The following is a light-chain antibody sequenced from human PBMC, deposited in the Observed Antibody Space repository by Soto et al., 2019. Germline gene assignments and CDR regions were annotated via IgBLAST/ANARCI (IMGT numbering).Light chain of an antibody. CDR2: AAS. CDR1: QSISSS. CDR3: QQSYSTPLT. Sequence: DIQMIQSPSSLSASVGDRVTITCRASQSISSSLNWYQQKPGKAPKLLIYAASSLQSGVPSRFSGSGSGTDFTLTISSLQPEDFATYYCQQSYSTPLTFGPGTKVDIK. V-gene: IGKV1-39*01. J-gene: IGKJ3*01.